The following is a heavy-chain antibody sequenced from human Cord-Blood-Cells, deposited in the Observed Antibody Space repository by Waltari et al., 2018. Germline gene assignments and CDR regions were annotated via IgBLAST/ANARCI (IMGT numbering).Heavy chain of an antibody. CDR1: GFTFSSDA. V-gene: IGHV3-23*01. J-gene: IGHJ3*01. CDR3: ARVGWHAFDQ. D-gene: IGHD2-2*03. CDR2: SCGSGGIT. Sequence: EVQRLETGGGLVQSGGSLRPSCAASGFTFSSDAISWVRQAPGEGLEWVSASCGSGGITECQAFVKGRLPLTREDHTNSLYLQLNGVRHEDMDVSYCARVGWHAFDQWGQGTMVTVSS.